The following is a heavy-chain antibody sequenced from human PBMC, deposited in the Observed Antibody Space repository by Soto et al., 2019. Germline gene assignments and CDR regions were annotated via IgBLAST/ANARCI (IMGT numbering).Heavy chain of an antibody. CDR1: GFIFSSFG. CDR2: VSYDGSNK. V-gene: IGHV3-30*18. CDR3: AKDHHYELTVAVWGQQTYYYGMDV. D-gene: IGHD3-16*01. Sequence: PGGSLRLSCAGSGFIFSSFGMHWVRQAPGKGLEWVAIVSYDGSNKYYGDSVKGRFTISRDNSKNTLDLQMNSLRAEDTAVYYCAKDHHYELTVAVWGQQTYYYGMDVWGQGTTVTVSS. J-gene: IGHJ6*02.